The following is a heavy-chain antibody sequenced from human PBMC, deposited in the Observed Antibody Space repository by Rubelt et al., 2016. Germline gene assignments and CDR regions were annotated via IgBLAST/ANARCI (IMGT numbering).Heavy chain of an antibody. J-gene: IGHJ4*02. CDR3: ARLYSSTWTPYYFDY. CDR1: GGSFSGYY. Sequence: QVQLQQWGAGLLKPSETLSLTCAVYGGSFSGYYWSWIRQPPGKGLEWIGRAFSNGNTMYNPSLESRVTVSVDTSKKQFSLTLTSVTAADTAIYYCARLYSSTWTPYYFDYWGQGTLVTVSS. V-gene: IGHV4-59*10. CDR2: AFSNGNT. D-gene: IGHD6-13*01.